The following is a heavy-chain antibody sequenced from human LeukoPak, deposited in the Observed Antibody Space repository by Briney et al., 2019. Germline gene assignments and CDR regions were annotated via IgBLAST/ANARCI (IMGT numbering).Heavy chain of an antibody. Sequence: ASVKVSCKASGYTFTGYYMHWVRQAPGQGLEWMGRINPNSGGTNYAQKFQGRVSMTRDTSISTAYMDLSRVRSDDTAVYYCASSAHTSGSNAFDIWGQGTMVAVSS. D-gene: IGHD1-1*01. CDR2: INPNSGGT. CDR1: GYTFTGYY. CDR3: ASSAHTSGSNAFDI. J-gene: IGHJ3*02. V-gene: IGHV1-2*06.